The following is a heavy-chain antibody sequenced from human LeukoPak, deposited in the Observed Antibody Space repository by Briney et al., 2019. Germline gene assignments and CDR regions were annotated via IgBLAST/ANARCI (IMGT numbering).Heavy chain of an antibody. J-gene: IGHJ4*02. CDR3: ARVDYGGTYFDY. CDR2: ISGSSSYT. Sequence: GGSLRLSCAPSGFTFSDYYMSWIRQAPGKGLEWISFISGSSSYTNYADSVKGQFTISRDNAKKSLYLQMNSLRAEDTAVYYCARVDYGGTYFDYWGQGTLVTVSS. CDR1: GFTFSDYY. D-gene: IGHD4-23*01. V-gene: IGHV3-11*05.